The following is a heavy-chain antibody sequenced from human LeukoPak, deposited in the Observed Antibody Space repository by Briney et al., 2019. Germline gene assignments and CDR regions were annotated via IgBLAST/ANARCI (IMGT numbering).Heavy chain of an antibody. CDR1: GYTFTGYY. D-gene: IGHD3-3*01. CDR3: AYRSSIITIFGVVTPGAYYYYMDV. Sequence: ASVKVSCKASGYTFTGYYMHWVRQAPGQGLEWMGWINPNSGGTNYAQKFQGRVTMTRDTSISTAYMELSRLRSGDTAVYYCAYRSSIITIFGVVTPGAYYYYMDVWGKGTTVTVSS. J-gene: IGHJ6*03. V-gene: IGHV1-2*02. CDR2: INPNSGGT.